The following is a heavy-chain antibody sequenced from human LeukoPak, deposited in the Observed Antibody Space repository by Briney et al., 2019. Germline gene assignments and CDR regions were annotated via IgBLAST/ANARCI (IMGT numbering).Heavy chain of an antibody. V-gene: IGHV1-2*02. Sequence: ASVKVSCKASGYTFPGYYIHWVRQAPGQGLKWMGWINPNSGDTNYAQKFQGRVTMTRDTSISTAYMELSRLRSDDPAVYYCARGGDSTNFDYWGQGTLVTVSS. D-gene: IGHD4-11*01. J-gene: IGHJ4*02. CDR3: ARGGDSTNFDY. CDR1: GYTFPGYY. CDR2: INPNSGDT.